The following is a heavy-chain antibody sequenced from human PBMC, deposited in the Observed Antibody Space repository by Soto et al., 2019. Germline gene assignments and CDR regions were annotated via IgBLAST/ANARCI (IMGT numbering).Heavy chain of an antibody. D-gene: IGHD3-22*01. CDR2: IYYSGST. V-gene: IGHV4-61*01. Sequence: PSETLSLTCTVSGGSVSSGSYYWSWIRQPPGKGLEWIGYIYYSGSTNYNPSLKSRVTISVDTSKNQFSLKLSSVTAADTAVYYCAREIDSSGYYDFFDYWGQGTLVTVSS. CDR3: AREIDSSGYYDFFDY. CDR1: GGSVSSGSYY. J-gene: IGHJ4*02.